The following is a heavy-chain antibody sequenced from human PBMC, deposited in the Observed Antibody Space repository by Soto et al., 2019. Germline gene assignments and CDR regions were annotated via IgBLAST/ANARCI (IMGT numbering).Heavy chain of an antibody. CDR1: GYTFTSYG. CDR3: ARAGYSSGWHYFDY. CDR2: ISAYNGNT. Sequence: ASVKVSCKASGYTFTSYGISWVRQAPGQGLEWMGWISAYNGNTNYAQKLQGRVTMTTDASTSTAYMELRSLRSDDTAVYYCARAGYSSGWHYFDYWGQGTLVTVSS. D-gene: IGHD6-19*01. V-gene: IGHV1-18*04. J-gene: IGHJ4*02.